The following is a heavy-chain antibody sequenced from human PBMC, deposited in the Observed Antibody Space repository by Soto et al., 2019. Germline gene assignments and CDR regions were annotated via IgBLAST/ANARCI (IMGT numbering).Heavy chain of an antibody. CDR3: ARPSVPATRGPPDY. Sequence: SETLSLTCTVSGGSSGAYFWNWVRQPPGKGLEWIGNIYYTGATSYNPSLESRVTISLDTSKNQFSLRLSSVTAADTAVYYCARPSVPATRGPPDYWGQGALVTVSS. V-gene: IGHV4-59*01. J-gene: IGHJ4*02. D-gene: IGHD6-19*01. CDR1: GGSSGAYF. CDR2: IYYTGAT.